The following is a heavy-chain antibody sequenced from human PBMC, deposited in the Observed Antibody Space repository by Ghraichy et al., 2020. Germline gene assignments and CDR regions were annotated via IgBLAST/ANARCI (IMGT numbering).Heavy chain of an antibody. Sequence: SQTLSLTCTVSGDSISTYYWSWIRQPPGKGLEYIGYIYYSENTNYNPSLKSRDTMSLNTSKNQFSLKLSSVTAADTAVYYCARGSFRVTAAVNALDIWGQGTMVTVSS. V-gene: IGHV4-59*08. J-gene: IGHJ3*02. D-gene: IGHD6-13*01. CDR3: ARGSFRVTAAVNALDI. CDR1: GDSISTYY. CDR2: IYYSENT.